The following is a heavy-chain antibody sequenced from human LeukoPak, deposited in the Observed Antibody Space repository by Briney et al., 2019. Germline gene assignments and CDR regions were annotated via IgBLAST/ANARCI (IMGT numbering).Heavy chain of an antibody. J-gene: IGHJ4*02. V-gene: IGHV4-39*01. CDR1: GGSISSSSYY. Sequence: KPSETLSLTCTVSGGSISSSSYYWGWIRQPPGKGLEWIGSIYYSGSTYYNPSLKSRVTISVGTSKNQFSLKLSSVTAADTAVYYCARCMKGSNAVDYWGQGTLVTVSS. CDR3: ARCMKGSNAVDY. CDR2: IYYSGST. D-gene: IGHD1-1*01.